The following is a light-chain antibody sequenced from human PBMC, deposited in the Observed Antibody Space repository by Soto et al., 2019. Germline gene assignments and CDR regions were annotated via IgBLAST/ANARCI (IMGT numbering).Light chain of an antibody. Sequence: DIQMTQSPSTLSASVGDRVTITCRVSESISSWLAWYQQKPGKAPKLLIYEASSLESGVPSRFSGSGSGTEFTLTISSLQPDDFATYSCQQYEAYPLTFGGGTKVEIK. J-gene: IGKJ4*01. V-gene: IGKV1-5*03. CDR3: QQYEAYPLT. CDR1: ESISSW. CDR2: EAS.